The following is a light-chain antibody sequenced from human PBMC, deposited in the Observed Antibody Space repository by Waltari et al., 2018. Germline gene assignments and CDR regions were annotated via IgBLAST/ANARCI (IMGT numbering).Light chain of an antibody. J-gene: IGLJ3*02. CDR1: YSHIGHNG. CDR3: AAWDDSLNGHWV. Sequence: QSVLTQPPSASGTPGQRVTISCPGTYSHIGHNGVNCYQQLPGKAPKLLIYRNDQRPSGVPDRFSGSKSGSSASLAIGGLQSEDEADYYCAAWDDSLNGHWVFGGGTKVTVL. V-gene: IGLV1-44*01. CDR2: RND.